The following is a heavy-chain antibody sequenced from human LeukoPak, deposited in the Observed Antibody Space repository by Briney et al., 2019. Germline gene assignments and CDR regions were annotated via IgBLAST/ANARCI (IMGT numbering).Heavy chain of an antibody. CDR2: IYSGGST. J-gene: IGHJ4*02. V-gene: IGHV3-66*02. D-gene: IGHD2-2*01. CDR3: ARDRYCSSTSCSFDY. CDR1: GFTVSSNY. Sequence: GGSLRLSCAASGFTVSSNYMSWVRQAPGKGLEWVSVIYSGGSTYYADSVKGRFTISRDNSKNTLYLQMNSLRAEDTAVYYCARDRYCSSTSCSFDYWGRGTLVTVSS.